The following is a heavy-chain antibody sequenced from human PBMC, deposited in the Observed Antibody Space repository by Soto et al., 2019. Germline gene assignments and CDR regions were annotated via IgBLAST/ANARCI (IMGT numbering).Heavy chain of an antibody. CDR2: ISPYNGNT. CDR3: ARLTHGYYDSSGYYSHFDY. CDR1: GYTITSYG. J-gene: IGHJ4*02. V-gene: IGHV1-18*01. Sequence: ASVKVSCKSSGYTITSYGVSWVRQAPGQGLEWMGWISPYNGNTEYAQKLQGRVTMTTDTSTSTAYMELRSLRSDDTAMYYCARLTHGYYDSSGYYSHFDYWGQGTLVTVSS. D-gene: IGHD3-22*01.